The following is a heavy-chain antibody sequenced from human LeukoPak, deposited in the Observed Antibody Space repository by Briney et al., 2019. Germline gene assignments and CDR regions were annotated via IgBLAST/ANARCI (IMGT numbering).Heavy chain of an antibody. CDR2: IYCDDDK. CDR1: GFSLSTPGVG. Sequence: SGPTLVKPTQTLTLTCTFSGFSLSTPGVGVAWIRQPPRKALEWLALIYCDDDKRYSPSLKSRLTITKDTSKNQVVLTLTNMDPVDTATYYCAHFPSMIRGVIANIYFDHWGQGTLVAVSS. D-gene: IGHD3-10*01. CDR3: AHFPSMIRGVIANIYFDH. J-gene: IGHJ4*02. V-gene: IGHV2-5*02.